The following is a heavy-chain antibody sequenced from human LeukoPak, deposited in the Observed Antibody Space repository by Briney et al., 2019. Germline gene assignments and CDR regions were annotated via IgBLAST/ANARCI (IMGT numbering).Heavy chain of an antibody. D-gene: IGHD5-24*01. V-gene: IGHV3-48*04. J-gene: IGHJ4*02. CDR3: ARGEDGYNNEFDY. Sequence: GGSLRLSCAASGFTFSSYSMNWVRQAPGKGLEWVSYISSSSSTIYYADSVKGRFTISRDNAKNSLYLQMNSLRAEDTAVYYCARGEDGYNNEFDYWGQGTLVTVYS. CDR2: ISSSSSTI. CDR1: GFTFSSYS.